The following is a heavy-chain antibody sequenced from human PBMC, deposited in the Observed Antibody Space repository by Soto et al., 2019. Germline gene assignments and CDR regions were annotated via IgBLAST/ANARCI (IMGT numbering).Heavy chain of an antibody. CDR3: ARIRRGMEFHYYYYGMDV. D-gene: IGHD3-10*01. CDR2: IFSNDEK. Sequence: QVTLKESGPVLVKPTETLTLTCTVSGFSLSNARMGVSWIRQPPGKALEWLAHIFSNDEKSYSTSLKSRLIISKDTSKSQVVLTMTNMDSVDTATYYCARIRRGMEFHYYYYGMDVWGQGTTVTVSS. J-gene: IGHJ6*02. CDR1: GFSLSNARMG. V-gene: IGHV2-26*01.